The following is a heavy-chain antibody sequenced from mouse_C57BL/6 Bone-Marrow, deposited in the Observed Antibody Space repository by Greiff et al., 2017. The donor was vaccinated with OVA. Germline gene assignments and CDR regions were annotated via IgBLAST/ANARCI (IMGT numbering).Heavy chain of an antibody. CDR3: ARGLLRSYAMDY. V-gene: IGHV5-12*01. CDR2: ISNGGGST. J-gene: IGHJ4*01. D-gene: IGHD2-3*01. CDR1: GFTFSDYY. Sequence: EVQGVESGGGLVQPGGSLKLSCAASGFTFSDYYMYWVRQTPEKRLEWVAYISNGGGSTYYPDTVKGRFTISRDNAKNTLYLQMSRLKSEDTAMYYCARGLLRSYAMDYWGQGTSVTVSS.